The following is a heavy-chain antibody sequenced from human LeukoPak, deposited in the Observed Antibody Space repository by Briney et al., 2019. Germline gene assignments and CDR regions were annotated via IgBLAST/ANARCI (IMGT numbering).Heavy chain of an antibody. Sequence: PGGSLRLSCAASGFTFSSYWMSWVRQAPGKGLEWVANIKQDGSEKYYVDSVEGRFTISRDNAKNSLYLQMNSLRAEDTAVYYCARDKGDYYDSSGYSDAFDIWGQGTMVTVSS. V-gene: IGHV3-7*01. CDR2: IKQDGSEK. D-gene: IGHD3-22*01. J-gene: IGHJ3*02. CDR1: GFTFSSYW. CDR3: ARDKGDYYDSSGYSDAFDI.